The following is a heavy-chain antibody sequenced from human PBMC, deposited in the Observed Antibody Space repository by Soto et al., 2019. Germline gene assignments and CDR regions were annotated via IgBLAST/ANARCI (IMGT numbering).Heavy chain of an antibody. J-gene: IGHJ4*02. CDR2: INAGNGNT. CDR1: GYTFTSYA. V-gene: IGHV1-3*01. D-gene: IGHD3-22*01. Sequence: ASVKVSCKASGYTFTSYAMHWVRPAPGQRLEWMGWINAGNGNTKYSQRFQGRVTITRDTSASTAYMELSSLRSEDTAVYYCARGQYVSSYYDSSGYYYWGQGTLVTVSS. CDR3: ARGQYVSSYYDSSGYYY.